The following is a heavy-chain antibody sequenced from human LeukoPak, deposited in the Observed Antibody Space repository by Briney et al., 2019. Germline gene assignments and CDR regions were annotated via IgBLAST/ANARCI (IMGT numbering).Heavy chain of an antibody. V-gene: IGHV3-48*01. CDR3: ARINYGEGKHFDY. D-gene: IGHD4-17*01. CDR2: ISSSSSTI. J-gene: IGHJ4*02. Sequence: GGSLRLSCAASGFTFSSYSMNWVRQAPGKGLEWVSYISSSSSTIYYADSVKGRFTISRDNAKNSLYLQMNSLRAEDTAVYYCARINYGEGKHFDYWGQGTLVTVSS. CDR1: GFTFSSYS.